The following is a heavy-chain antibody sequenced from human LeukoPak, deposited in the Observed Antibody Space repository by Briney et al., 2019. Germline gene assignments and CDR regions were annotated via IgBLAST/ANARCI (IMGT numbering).Heavy chain of an antibody. CDR3: AKDWGSAPYYFDY. CDR2: ISWNSGSI. Sequence: HPGGSLRLSCAASGFTFDDYAMHWVRQAPGKGLEWVSGISWNSGSIGYADSVKGRFTISRDNAKNSLYLQMNSLRAEDTALYYCAKDWGSAPYYFDYWGQGTLVTVSS. CDR1: GFTFDDYA. J-gene: IGHJ4*02. D-gene: IGHD3-10*01. V-gene: IGHV3-9*01.